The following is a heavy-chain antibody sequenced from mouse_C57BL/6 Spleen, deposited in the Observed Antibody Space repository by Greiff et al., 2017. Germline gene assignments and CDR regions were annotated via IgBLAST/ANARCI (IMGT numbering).Heavy chain of an antibody. CDR2: ISYDGSN. J-gene: IGHJ2*01. CDR1: GYSITSGYY. CDR3: ARRGPDSSGYGYFDY. Sequence: EVQLQESGPGLVKPSQSLSLTCSVTGYSITSGYYWNWIRQFPGNKLEWMGYISYDGSNNYNPSLKNRISITRDTSKNQFFLKLNSVTTEDTATYYCARRGPDSSGYGYFDYWGQGTTLTVSS. D-gene: IGHD3-2*02. V-gene: IGHV3-6*01.